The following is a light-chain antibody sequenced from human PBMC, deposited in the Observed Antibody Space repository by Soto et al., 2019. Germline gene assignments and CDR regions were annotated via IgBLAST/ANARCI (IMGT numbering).Light chain of an antibody. CDR3: QSYDSSNHVV. CDR1: SSSIASNY. Sequence: NFMLTQPHSVSESQGKTVTISCTRSSSSIASNYVQWYQQRPGSAPTTVIYEDNQRPSGVPDRFSGSIDSSSNSASLTISGLKTEDEADYYCQSYDSSNHVVFGGGTKLTVL. J-gene: IGLJ2*01. V-gene: IGLV6-57*03. CDR2: EDN.